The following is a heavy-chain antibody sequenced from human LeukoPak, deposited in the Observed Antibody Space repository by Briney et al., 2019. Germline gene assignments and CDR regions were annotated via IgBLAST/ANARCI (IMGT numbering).Heavy chain of an antibody. CDR2: ISSSSSYI. J-gene: IGHJ3*02. CDR1: GFTFSDYY. D-gene: IGHD4-17*01. V-gene: IGHV3-21*01. CDR3: ARVDYGDYSDAFDI. Sequence: GGSLRLSCAASGFTFSDYYMNWIRQAPGKGLEWVSSISSSSSYIYYADSVKGRFTISRDNAKNSLYLQMNSLRAEDTAVYYCARVDYGDYSDAFDIWGQGTMVTVSS.